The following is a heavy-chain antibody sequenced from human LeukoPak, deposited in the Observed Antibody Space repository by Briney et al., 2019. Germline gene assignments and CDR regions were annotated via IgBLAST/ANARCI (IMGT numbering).Heavy chain of an antibody. J-gene: IGHJ4*02. D-gene: IGHD3-16*01. Sequence: GGSLSLSCAASGFTFSGYAMSWVRQAPGKGLEWVSAISGSGGSTYYADSVKGRFTISRDNAKNTLYRQMNSLRAEDTAVYYCANRPSVMLTDPPPYFAFWGQGTLVTVSS. CDR1: GFTFSGYA. CDR3: ANRPSVMLTDPPPYFAF. V-gene: IGHV3-23*01. CDR2: ISGSGGST.